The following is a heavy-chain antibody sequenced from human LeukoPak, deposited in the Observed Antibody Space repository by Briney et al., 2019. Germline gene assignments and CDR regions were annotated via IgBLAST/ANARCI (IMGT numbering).Heavy chain of an antibody. CDR1: GFTFSSYA. CDR2: ISGSGGST. Sequence: PGGSLRLSCAASGFTFSSYAISWVRQASGKGLEWVSGISGSGGSTYYADSVKGRFTISRDNSKNTLYLQMNSLRAEDTAVYYCAQDPPRRAAGTGVYWGQGTLVTVSS. D-gene: IGHD1-1*01. V-gene: IGHV3-23*01. CDR3: AQDPPRRAAGTGVY. J-gene: IGHJ4*02.